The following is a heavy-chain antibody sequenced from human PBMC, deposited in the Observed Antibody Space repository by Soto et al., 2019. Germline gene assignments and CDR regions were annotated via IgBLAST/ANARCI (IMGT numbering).Heavy chain of an antibody. Sequence: PGGSLRLSCAASGFTFSSYAMHWVRQAPGKGLEWVAVISYDGSNKYYADSVKGRFTISRDNSKSTLYLQMNSLRAEDTAVYYFARDRSGSYLFLSMSLDYWGQGTLVTVSS. CDR1: GFTFSSYA. CDR2: ISYDGSNK. D-gene: IGHD1-26*01. CDR3: ARDRSGSYLFLSMSLDY. J-gene: IGHJ4*02. V-gene: IGHV3-30-3*01.